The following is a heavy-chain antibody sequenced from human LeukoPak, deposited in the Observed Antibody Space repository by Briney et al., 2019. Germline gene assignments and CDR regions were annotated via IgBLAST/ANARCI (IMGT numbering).Heavy chain of an antibody. CDR1: GYTFTSYA. V-gene: IGHV7-4-1*02. Sequence: ASAKVSCKASGYTFTSYAMNWVRQAPGQGLEWMGWINTNTGNPTYAQGFTGRFVFSLDTSVSTAYLQISSLKAEDTAVYYCARALRGYYYDSGGYSFDYWGQGTLVTVSS. CDR3: ARALRGYYYDSGGYSFDY. CDR2: INTNTGNP. J-gene: IGHJ4*02. D-gene: IGHD3-22*01.